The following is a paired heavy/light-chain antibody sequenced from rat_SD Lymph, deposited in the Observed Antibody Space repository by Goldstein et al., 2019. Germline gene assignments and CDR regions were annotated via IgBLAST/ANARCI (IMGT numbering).Heavy chain of an antibody. CDR2: ISSSSSYI. J-gene: IGHJ2*01. Sequence: EVQLVESGGGLVQPGRSLKLSCLASGFTFSNYGMNWIRQAPGKGLEWVASISSSSSYIYYADTVKGRFTISRDNAKNTLYLQMTSLRSEDTALYYCARILWVSDYWGQGVMVTVSS. CDR1: GFTFSNYG. V-gene: IGHV5-34*01. D-gene: IGHD1-7*01. CDR3: ARILWVSDY.
Light chain of an antibody. J-gene: IGKJ1*01. CDR3: LQRYSNPWT. CDR2: SAT. CDR1: QDIGNW. Sequence: DIQMTQSPASLSASPEEIVTITCQASQDIGNWLAWYQQKPGKSPQLLIYSATSLADGIPSRFSGSRSGTQYSLKISRLQVEDTGIYYCLQRYSNPWTFGGGTKLELK. V-gene: IGKV12S20*01.